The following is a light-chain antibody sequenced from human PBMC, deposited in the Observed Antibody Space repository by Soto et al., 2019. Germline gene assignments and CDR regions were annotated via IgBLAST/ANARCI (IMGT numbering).Light chain of an antibody. J-gene: IGKJ3*01. Sequence: EIVLTQSPGTLSLSPGERATLSCRASQSVSSYLAWYQQKPGQAPRLLIYDASNRATGIPARFSGSGSGTDFTLTISSLEPEDFAVYYCQQRSNWPFTVGPGTKVDIK. V-gene: IGKV3-11*01. CDR1: QSVSSY. CDR3: QQRSNWPFT. CDR2: DAS.